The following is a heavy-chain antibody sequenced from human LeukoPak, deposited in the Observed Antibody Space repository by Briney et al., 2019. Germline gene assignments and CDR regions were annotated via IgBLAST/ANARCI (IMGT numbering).Heavy chain of an antibody. D-gene: IGHD3-10*01. J-gene: IGHJ4*02. CDR3: ATYTQSGAQGVSDY. Sequence: ASVKVSCKASGYTFTNYYMHWVRQAPGQGLEWMGLTHPNDGDTKYAQEFQDRVTMTRDTSTSTVYMELSSLRSEDTAVYYCATYTQSGAQGVSDYWGQGTRVTVSS. CDR2: THPNDGDT. CDR1: GYTFTNYY. V-gene: IGHV1-46*01.